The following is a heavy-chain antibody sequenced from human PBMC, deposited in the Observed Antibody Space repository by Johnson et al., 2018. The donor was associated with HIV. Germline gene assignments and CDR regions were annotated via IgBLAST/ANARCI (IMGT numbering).Heavy chain of an antibody. V-gene: IGHV3-23*04. J-gene: IGHJ3*02. D-gene: IGHD6-13*01. CDR1: GFTFSSYA. Sequence: VQLVESGGGVVRPGGSLRLYCAASGFTFSSYAMSWVRQAPGKGLEWVSAISGSGGSTYYADSVKGRLTISRDNSKNTLYLQMNSLKTEDTAVYYCTTYSIIHAFDIWGQGTMVTVSS. CDR3: TTYSIIHAFDI. CDR2: ISGSGGST.